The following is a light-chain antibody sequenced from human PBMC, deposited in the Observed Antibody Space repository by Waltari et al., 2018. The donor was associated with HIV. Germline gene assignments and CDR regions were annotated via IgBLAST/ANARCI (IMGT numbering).Light chain of an antibody. CDR2: RND. J-gene: IGLJ2*01. CDR1: YSAIAINY. Sequence: QSVLTQPPSASGPPGQKVTISCSGGYSAIAINYVSWYQVVPGTTPKLLIYRNDQRPSGVPDRFSGSKSGSSASLAVSGLRSADEGDYYCSTWDGSLGAYIFGGGTKLTVL. V-gene: IGLV1-47*01. CDR3: STWDGSLGAYI.